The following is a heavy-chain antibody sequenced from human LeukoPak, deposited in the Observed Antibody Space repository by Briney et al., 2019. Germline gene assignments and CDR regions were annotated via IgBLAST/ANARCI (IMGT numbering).Heavy chain of an antibody. CDR1: GFTLGSYW. Sequence: SGGSLGLSCAVSGFTLGSYWMHWVRQAPGQGLAWVSRVNTDGSSTTYAESVKGRFTISKDNAKNTLYLQMNGLRAEDTAVYYCARELGVGVIGDAFDIWGQGTVVTVSS. D-gene: IGHD3-22*01. V-gene: IGHV3-74*01. J-gene: IGHJ3*02. CDR2: VNTDGSST. CDR3: ARELGVGVIGDAFDI.